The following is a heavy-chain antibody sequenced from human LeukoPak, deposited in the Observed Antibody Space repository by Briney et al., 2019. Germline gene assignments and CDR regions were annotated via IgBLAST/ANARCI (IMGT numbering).Heavy chain of an antibody. CDR1: GYTFTGYY. J-gene: IGHJ5*02. V-gene: IGHV1-2*02. Sequence: ASVKVSCKASGYTFTGYYMHWVRQAPGQGLEWMGWINPNSGGTNFAQKFQDRVTMTRDTSISTAYMELSRLTSDDTAVYYCARVLVATHSRFDPWGQGTLVTVSS. CDR2: INPNSGGT. CDR3: ARVLVATHSRFDP. D-gene: IGHD5-12*01.